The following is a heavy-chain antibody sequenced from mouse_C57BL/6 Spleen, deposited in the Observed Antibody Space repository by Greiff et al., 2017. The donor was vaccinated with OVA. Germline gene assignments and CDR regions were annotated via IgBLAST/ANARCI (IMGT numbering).Heavy chain of an antibody. D-gene: IGHD2-4*01. CDR1: GFTFSDYG. CDR3: ARIYDYDVDY. CDR2: ISSGSSTI. Sequence: EVKLVESGGGLVKPGGSLKLSCAASGFTFSDYGMHWVRQAPEKGLEWVAYISSGSSTIYYADTVKGRFTISRDNAKNTLFLQMTSLRSEDTAMYYCARIYDYDVDYWGQGTTLTVSS. V-gene: IGHV5-17*01. J-gene: IGHJ2*01.